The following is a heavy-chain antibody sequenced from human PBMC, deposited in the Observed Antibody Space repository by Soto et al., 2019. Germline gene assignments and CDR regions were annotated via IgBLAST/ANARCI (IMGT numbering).Heavy chain of an antibody. CDR1: GFTFSSYA. CDR3: AKDRYYYDSSGYYAGTTFDY. CDR2: ISGSGGST. V-gene: IGHV3-23*01. J-gene: IGHJ4*02. D-gene: IGHD3-22*01. Sequence: HPGGSLRLSCAASGFTFSSYAMSWVRQAPGKGLEWVSAISGSGGSTYYADSVKGRFTISRDNSKNTLYLQMNSLRAEDTAVYYCAKDRYYYDSSGYYAGTTFDYWGQGTLVTVSS.